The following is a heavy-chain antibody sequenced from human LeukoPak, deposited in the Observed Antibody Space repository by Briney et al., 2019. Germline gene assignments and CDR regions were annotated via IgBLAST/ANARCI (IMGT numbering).Heavy chain of an antibody. J-gene: IGHJ4*02. D-gene: IGHD1-26*01. Sequence: GGSLRLSCAASGFTFSSYWMHWVRQAPGKGLVWVSRINSDGSSTSYADSVKGRFAISRDNAKNTLYLQMNSLRAEDTAVYYCARTRYSGSYVDYWGQGTLVTVSS. CDR3: ARTRYSGSYVDY. CDR1: GFTFSSYW. V-gene: IGHV3-74*01. CDR2: INSDGSST.